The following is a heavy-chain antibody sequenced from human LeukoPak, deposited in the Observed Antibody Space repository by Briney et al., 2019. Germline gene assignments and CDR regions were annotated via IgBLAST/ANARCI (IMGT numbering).Heavy chain of an antibody. CDR3: ARGHEHIVVVTAKYGMDV. V-gene: IGHV4-34*01. D-gene: IGHD2-21*02. CDR2: INHSGST. CDR1: GGSFSGYY. J-gene: IGHJ6*02. Sequence: SETLSLTCAVYGGSFSGYYWSWIRQPPGKGLEWIGEINHSGSTNYNPSLKSRVTISVDTSKNQFSLKLSSVTAADTAVYYCARGHEHIVVVTAKYGMDVWGQGTTVTVSS.